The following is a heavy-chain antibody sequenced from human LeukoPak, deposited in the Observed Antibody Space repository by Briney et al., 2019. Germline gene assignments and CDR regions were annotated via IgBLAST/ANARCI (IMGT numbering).Heavy chain of an antibody. J-gene: IGHJ4*02. CDR2: INPNSGGT. D-gene: IGHD2-15*01. V-gene: IGHV1-2*06. CDR1: GYTFTGYY. CDR3: ARDRGGSPVIGDY. Sequence: ASVKVSCKASGYTFTGYYMHWVRQAPGQGLEWMGRINPNSGGTNYAQKFQGRVTMTRATSISTAYMELSRLRSDDTAVYYCARDRGGSPVIGDYWGQGTLVTVSS.